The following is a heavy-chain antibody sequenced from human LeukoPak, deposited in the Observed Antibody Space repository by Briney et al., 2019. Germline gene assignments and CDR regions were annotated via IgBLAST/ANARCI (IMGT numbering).Heavy chain of an antibody. CDR3: ARDSSGWYGAFDY. CDR2: ISSSGSTI. V-gene: IGHV3-11*01. D-gene: IGHD6-19*01. CDR1: GFTFSDYY. J-gene: IGHJ4*02. Sequence: RTGGSLRLSCAASGFTFSDYYMSWIRQAPGKGLEWVSYISSSGSTIYYADSVKGRFTISRDNAKNSLYLQMNSLRAEDTAVYYCARDSSGWYGAFDYWGQGTLVTVSS.